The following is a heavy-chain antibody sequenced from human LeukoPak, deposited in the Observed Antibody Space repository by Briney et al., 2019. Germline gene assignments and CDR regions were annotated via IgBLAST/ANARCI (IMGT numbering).Heavy chain of an antibody. CDR2: INPNRSGT. Sequence: ASVKVSCKASGYTFTGYYMHWVRQAPGQGLEWMVRINPNRSGTNYAQKFQGRATMTRDTSISTAYMELSRLRSDDTAVYYCARVYVWGSYRQIDYWGQGTLVTVSA. D-gene: IGHD3-16*02. CDR3: ARVYVWGSYRQIDY. J-gene: IGHJ4*02. V-gene: IGHV1-2*02. CDR1: GYTFTGYY.